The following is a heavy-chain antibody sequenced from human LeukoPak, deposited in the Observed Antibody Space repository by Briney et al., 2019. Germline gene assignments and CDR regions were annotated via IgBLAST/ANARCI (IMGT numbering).Heavy chain of an antibody. V-gene: IGHV3-23*01. CDR1: GFTFSSYA. CDR2: ISGSGGST. J-gene: IGHJ5*02. CDR3: AKTPYGYSSGWYGGVWFDP. D-gene: IGHD6-19*01. Sequence: PGASLTLLCAAPGFTFSSYAMRWLRQAPGKGLEWVSAISGSGGSTYYADSVKGRFTISRDNSKTTLYLQMNSLRAEDTAVYYCAKTPYGYSSGWYGGVWFDPWGQGTLVTVSS.